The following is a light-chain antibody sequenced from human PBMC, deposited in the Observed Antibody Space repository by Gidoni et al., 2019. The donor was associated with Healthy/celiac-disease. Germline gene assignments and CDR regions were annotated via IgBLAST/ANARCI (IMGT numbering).Light chain of an antibody. V-gene: IGKV1-39*01. CDR3: QQSYSTRPT. Sequence: DIPMTQSPSSLSASVGDRVTITCRASQSIRSYLKWYQQKPGKAAKRLIYAASSLQSGVPSRCSGSGAGTDFTPTISSRQQEDYVTDYCQQSYSTRPTFGQGTKVEIK. J-gene: IGKJ1*01. CDR1: QSIRSY. CDR2: AAS.